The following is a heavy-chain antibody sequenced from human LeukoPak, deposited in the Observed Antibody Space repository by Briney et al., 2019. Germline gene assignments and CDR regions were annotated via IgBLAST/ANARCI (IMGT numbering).Heavy chain of an antibody. D-gene: IGHD3-3*01. V-gene: IGHV3-7*01. CDR3: ARDWKYYDFWSGYHNWFDP. J-gene: IGHJ5*02. CDR2: IKQDGIDN. Sequence: GGSLRLSCAASGFTFSSYWMSWVRQAPGKGVEWVANIKQDGIDNYYVYSVKSRFTISRDNAKNSLYLQMNSLRAEDTAVYYCARDWKYYDFWSGYHNWFDPWGQGTLVTVSS. CDR1: GFTFSSYW.